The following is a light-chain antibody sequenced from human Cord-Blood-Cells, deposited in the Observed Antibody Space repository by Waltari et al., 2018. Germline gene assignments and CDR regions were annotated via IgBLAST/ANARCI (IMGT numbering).Light chain of an antibody. CDR2: AAS. CDR1: QSISSY. J-gene: IGKJ3*01. Sequence: DIQMNQSRYSLSASVGERVTITCRASQSISSYLNWYQQKPGKAPKLLIYAASSLQSGVPSRFSGSGSGTDFTLTISSLQPEDFATYYCQQSYSTPRTFGPGTKVDIK. CDR3: QQSYSTPRT. V-gene: IGKV1-39*01.